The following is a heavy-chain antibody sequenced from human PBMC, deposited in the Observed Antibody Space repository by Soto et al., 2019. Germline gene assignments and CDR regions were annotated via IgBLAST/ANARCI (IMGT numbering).Heavy chain of an antibody. CDR2: MNPNSGNT. J-gene: IGHJ4*02. V-gene: IGHV1-8*01. D-gene: IGHD3-9*01. Sequence: ASVKVSCKASGYTFTSYDINWVRQATGQGLEWMGWMNPNSGNTGYAQKFQGRDTMTRNTSISTAYMELSSLRSEDTAVYYCAGVNYDILTGYYYFDYWGQGTLVTVSS. CDR1: GYTFTSYD. CDR3: AGVNYDILTGYYYFDY.